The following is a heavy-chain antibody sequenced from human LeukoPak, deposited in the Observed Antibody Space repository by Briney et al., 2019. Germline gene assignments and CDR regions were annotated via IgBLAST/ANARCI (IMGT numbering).Heavy chain of an antibody. CDR3: ARVDVVVVAASMDV. Sequence: ASVKVSCKASGYTFTGYYMHWVRQAPGQGLEWIGWINPNSGGTNYAQKFQGRVTMTRDTSISTAYMELSRLRSDDTAVYYCARVDVVVVAASMDVWGQGTTVTVSS. D-gene: IGHD2-15*01. V-gene: IGHV1-2*02. CDR2: INPNSGGT. J-gene: IGHJ6*02. CDR1: GYTFTGYY.